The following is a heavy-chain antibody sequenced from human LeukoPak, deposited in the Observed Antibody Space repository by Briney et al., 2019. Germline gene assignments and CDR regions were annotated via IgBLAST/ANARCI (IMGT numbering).Heavy chain of an antibody. V-gene: IGHV3-7*01. Sequence: GGSLRLSCVASGFTFSSYWMSWVRQAPGKGLEWVANIKQDGSEKYYVDSVKGRFTISRDNAKNSLYLQMNSLRAEDTAVYYCARDSRVTDAYDYWGQGTLVTVSS. CDR3: ARDSRVTDAYDY. J-gene: IGHJ4*02. CDR2: IKQDGSEK. CDR1: GFTFSSYW. D-gene: IGHD2-21*02.